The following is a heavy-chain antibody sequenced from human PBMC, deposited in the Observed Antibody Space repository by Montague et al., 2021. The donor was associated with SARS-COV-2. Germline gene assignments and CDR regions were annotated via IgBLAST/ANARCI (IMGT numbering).Heavy chain of an antibody. V-gene: IGHV4-61*01. CDR3: ARQGGSNYGWFDP. CDR1: GGSISSGSYY. D-gene: IGHD1-26*01. CDR2: YYSGST. J-gene: IGHJ5*02. Sequence: SETLSLTCTVSGGSISSGSYYWSWIRQPPGKGLEWIGYYYSGSTKYNPSLKSRVTISVDTSKNQLSVKVTSVTAADTAVYYCARQGGSNYGWFDPWGQGTLVTVSS.